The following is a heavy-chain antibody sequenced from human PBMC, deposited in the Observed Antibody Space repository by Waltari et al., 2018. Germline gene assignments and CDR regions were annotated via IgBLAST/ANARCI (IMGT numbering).Heavy chain of an antibody. Sequence: QVQLVQSGAEVKKPGSSVKVSCKASGGTFSSYAISWVRQAPGQGLEWMGGIIPIFGTANYAQKFQGRVTITADESTSTAYMELSSLRSEDTAVYYCARSTPSHIVLQQMDAFDIWGQGTMVTVSS. J-gene: IGHJ3*02. CDR1: GGTFSSYA. V-gene: IGHV1-69*13. CDR3: ARSTPSHIVLQQMDAFDI. D-gene: IGHD2-21*01. CDR2: IIPIFGTA.